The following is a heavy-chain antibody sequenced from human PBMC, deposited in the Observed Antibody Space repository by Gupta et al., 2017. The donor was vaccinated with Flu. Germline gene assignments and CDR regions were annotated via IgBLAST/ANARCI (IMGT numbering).Heavy chain of an antibody. CDR2: ISSSGSTI. Sequence: EVQLVESGGGLVQPGGSLRLSCAASGFTFSSYEMNWVRKAPGKGLEWVSYISSSGSTIYYADSVKGRFTISRDNAKNSLYLQMNSLRAEDTAVYYCARGVGESWYYYYGMDVWGQGTTVTVSS. V-gene: IGHV3-48*03. J-gene: IGHJ6*02. D-gene: IGHD3-10*01. CDR3: ARGVGESWYYYYGMDV. CDR1: GFTFSSYE.